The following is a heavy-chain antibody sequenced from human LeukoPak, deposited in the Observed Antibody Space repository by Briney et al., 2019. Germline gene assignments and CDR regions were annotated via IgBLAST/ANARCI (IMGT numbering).Heavy chain of an antibody. CDR3: ARDLWFGELGPFDP. J-gene: IGHJ5*02. V-gene: IGHV1-2*02. D-gene: IGHD3-10*01. CDR1: GGTFSSYA. Sequence: ASVKVSCKASGGTFSSYAISWVRQAPGQGLEWMGWINPNSGGTNYAQKFQGRVTMTRDTSVSTAYMELSRLRSDDTAVYYCARDLWFGELGPFDPWGQGTLVTVSS. CDR2: INPNSGGT.